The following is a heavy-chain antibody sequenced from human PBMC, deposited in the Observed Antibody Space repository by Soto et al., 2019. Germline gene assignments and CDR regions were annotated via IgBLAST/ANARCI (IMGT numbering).Heavy chain of an antibody. J-gene: IGHJ6*02. V-gene: IGHV4-59*01. CDR2: IYYSGST. Sequence: SETLSLTCTVSGGSISSYYLSWIRQPPGKGLEWIGYIYYSGSTNYNPSLKSRVTISVETSKNQFSLKLSSVTAEDTAVYYCASTEKEAVAGLYYYYGMDVWGQGTTVTVSS. D-gene: IGHD6-19*01. CDR1: GGSISSYY. CDR3: ASTEKEAVAGLYYYYGMDV.